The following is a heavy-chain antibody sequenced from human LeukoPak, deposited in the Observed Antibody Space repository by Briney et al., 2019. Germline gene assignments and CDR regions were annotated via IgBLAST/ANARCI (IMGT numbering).Heavy chain of an antibody. J-gene: IGHJ6*03. CDR1: GFTFSSYS. Sequence: GGSLRLSCAASGFTFSSYSMNWVRQAPGRGLEWVSYISSSSSTIYYADSVKGRFTISRDNAKNSLYLQMNSLRGGDTAIYYSARDRLGSQNYDFWSGYYFHYYYMDVWGKGTTVTVSS. CDR2: ISSSSSTI. D-gene: IGHD3-3*01. V-gene: IGHV3-48*01. CDR3: ARDRLGSQNYDFWSGYYFHYYYMDV.